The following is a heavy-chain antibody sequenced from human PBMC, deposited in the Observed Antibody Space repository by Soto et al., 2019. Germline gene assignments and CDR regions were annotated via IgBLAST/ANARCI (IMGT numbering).Heavy chain of an antibody. Sequence: ASVKVSCKASGYTFTGYYMHWVRQAPGQGLEWMGWINPNSGGTNYAQKFQGRVTMTRDTSISTAYMELSRLRSDDTAVYYCARAYVDTAMDDDYWGQGTLVIVSS. J-gene: IGHJ4*02. CDR2: INPNSGGT. D-gene: IGHD5-18*01. CDR3: ARAYVDTAMDDDY. CDR1: GYTFTGYY. V-gene: IGHV1-2*02.